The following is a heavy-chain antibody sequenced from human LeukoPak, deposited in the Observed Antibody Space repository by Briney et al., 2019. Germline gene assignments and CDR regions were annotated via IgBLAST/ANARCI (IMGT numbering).Heavy chain of an antibody. V-gene: IGHV3-7*03. CDR3: ARGGGLDV. CDR1: GFTFSSYW. J-gene: IGHJ6*02. Sequence: PGGSLRLSCAASGFTFSSYWMNWARQAPGKGLEWAASINHNGNVNYYVDSVKGRFTISRDNAKNSLYLQMSNLRAEDTAVYFCARGGGLDVLGQGATVTVSS. CDR2: INHNGNVN. D-gene: IGHD3-16*01.